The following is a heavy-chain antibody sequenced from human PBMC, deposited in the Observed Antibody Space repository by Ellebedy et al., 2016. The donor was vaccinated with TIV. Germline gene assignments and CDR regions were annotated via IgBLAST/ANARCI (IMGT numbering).Heavy chain of an antibody. CDR1: GFTVSRNY. J-gene: IGHJ4*02. Sequence: GESLKISCAASGFTVSRNYMSWVRQAPGKGLEWLSVIYSGGSTYHADSVKGRFTISRDNSKNTLYLQMNSLRAEDTAVYYCARSSSIPVDYWGQGTLVTVSS. V-gene: IGHV3-53*01. CDR3: ARSSSIPVDY. D-gene: IGHD6-19*01. CDR2: IYSGGST.